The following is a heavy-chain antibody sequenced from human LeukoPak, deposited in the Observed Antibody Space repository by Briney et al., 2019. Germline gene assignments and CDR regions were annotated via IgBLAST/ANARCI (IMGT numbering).Heavy chain of an antibody. Sequence: GESLKISCKGSGSSFTSYWIGWVRQMPGKGLEWMGIIYPGDSDTRYSPSFQGQVTISADKSISTAYLQWSSLKASDTAMYYCARQASGSPRDYYYYGMDVWGQGTTVTVSS. V-gene: IGHV5-51*01. J-gene: IGHJ6*02. D-gene: IGHD1-26*01. CDR3: ARQASGSPRDYYYYGMDV. CDR1: GSSFTSYW. CDR2: IYPGDSDT.